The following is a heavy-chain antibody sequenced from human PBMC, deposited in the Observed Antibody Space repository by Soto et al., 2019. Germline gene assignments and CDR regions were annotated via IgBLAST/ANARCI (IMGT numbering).Heavy chain of an antibody. D-gene: IGHD2-2*01. CDR1: GGTFSSYA. CDR2: IIPIFGTA. CDR3: ARGPPYCISTSCSNTYYYYYYGMDV. J-gene: IGHJ6*02. Sequence: QVQLVQSGAEVKKPGSSVKVSCKASGGTFSSYAISWVRQAPGQGLEWMGGIIPIFGTANYAQKFQGRVTITADESTSTAYMELSSLRSEDTAVYYCARGPPYCISTSCSNTYYYYYYGMDVWGQGTTVTVSS. V-gene: IGHV1-69*12.